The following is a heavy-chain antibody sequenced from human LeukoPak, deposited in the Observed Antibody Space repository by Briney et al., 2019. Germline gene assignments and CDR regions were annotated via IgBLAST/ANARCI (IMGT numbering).Heavy chain of an antibody. CDR3: ARYEVASATGPFDY. V-gene: IGHV4-34*01. CDR1: GGSFSGYY. D-gene: IGHD6-13*01. J-gene: IGHJ4*02. CDR2: INHSGST. Sequence: PSETLSLTCAVYGGSFSGYYWSWIRQPPGKGLEWVGEINHSGSTNYNPSLKSRVTISVDTSKNQFSLKLSSVTAADTAVYYCARYEVASATGPFDYWGQGTLVTVSS.